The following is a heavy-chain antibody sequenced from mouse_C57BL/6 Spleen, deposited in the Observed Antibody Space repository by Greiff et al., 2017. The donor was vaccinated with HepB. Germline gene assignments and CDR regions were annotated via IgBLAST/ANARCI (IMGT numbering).Heavy chain of an antibody. CDR2: ISDGGSYT. CDR1: GFTFSSYA. V-gene: IGHV5-4*01. J-gene: IGHJ4*01. D-gene: IGHD2-10*01. CDR3: ARDSAYSAMDY. Sequence: DVKLVESGGGLVKPGGSLKLSCAASGFTFSSYAMSWVRQTPEKRLEWVATISDGGSYTYYPDNVKGRFTISRDNAKNNLYLQMSHLKSEDTAMYYCARDSAYSAMDYWGQGTSVTVSS.